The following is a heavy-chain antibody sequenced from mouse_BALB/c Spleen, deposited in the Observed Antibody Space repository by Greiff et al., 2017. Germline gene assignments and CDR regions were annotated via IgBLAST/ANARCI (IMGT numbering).Heavy chain of an antibody. V-gene: IGHV5-9*04. Sequence: EVKLVESGGGLVKPGGSLKLSCAASGFTFSSYTMSWVRQTPEKRLEWVATISSGGSTIYYADTVKGRFTISRDNPKNTLFLQMTSLRSEDTAMYYCARSLLRDYYFDYWGQGTTLTVSS. CDR2: ISSGGSTI. CDR1: GFTFSSYT. D-gene: IGHD1-2*01. J-gene: IGHJ2*01. CDR3: ARSLLRDYYFDY.